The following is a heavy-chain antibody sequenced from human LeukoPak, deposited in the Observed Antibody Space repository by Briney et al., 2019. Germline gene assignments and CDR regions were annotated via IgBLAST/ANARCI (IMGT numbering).Heavy chain of an antibody. V-gene: IGHV1-18*01. CDR1: GYTFTSYG. CDR3: AREWYSSSWYNRYYFDY. Sequence: ASVKVSCKASGYTFTSYGISRVRQAPGQGLEWMGWISAYNGNTNYAQKLQGRVTMTTDTSTSTAYMELRSLRSDDTAVYYCAREWYSSSWYNRYYFDYWGQGTLVTVSS. D-gene: IGHD6-13*01. J-gene: IGHJ4*02. CDR2: ISAYNGNT.